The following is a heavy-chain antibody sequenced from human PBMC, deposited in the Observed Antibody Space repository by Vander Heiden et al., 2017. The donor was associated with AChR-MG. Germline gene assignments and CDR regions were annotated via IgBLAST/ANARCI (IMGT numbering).Heavy chain of an antibody. V-gene: IGHV1-18*01. J-gene: IGHJ6*02. D-gene: IGHD3-10*01. Sequence: QVQLVQSGAEVKKPGASVKVSCKASGYTFTSYGISWVRQAPGQGLEWMGWISAYNGNTNYAQKRQGRVTMTTDTSTSTAYMELRSLRSDDTAVYYCAREGDYYYGSGSYGYYYYGMDVWGQGTTVTVSS. CDR2: ISAYNGNT. CDR1: GYTFTSYG. CDR3: AREGDYYYGSGSYGYYYYGMDV.